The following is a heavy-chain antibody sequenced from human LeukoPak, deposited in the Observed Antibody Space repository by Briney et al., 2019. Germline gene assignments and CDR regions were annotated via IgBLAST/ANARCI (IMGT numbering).Heavy chain of an antibody. J-gene: IGHJ6*03. V-gene: IGHV4-38-2*02. D-gene: IGHD3-10*01. CDR2: IYYSGST. Sequence: KSSETLSLTCTVSGYSISSGYYWGWIRQPPGKGLEWIGYIYYSGSTNYNPSLKSRVTISVDTSKNQFSLKLSSVTAADTAVYYCARDPPYYYGSAYYYYMDVWGKGTTVTISS. CDR1: GYSISSGYY. CDR3: ARDPPYYYGSAYYYYMDV.